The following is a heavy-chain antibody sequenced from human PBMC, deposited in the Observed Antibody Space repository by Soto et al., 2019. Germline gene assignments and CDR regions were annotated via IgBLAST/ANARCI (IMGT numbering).Heavy chain of an antibody. CDR2: TYYRSKWYN. CDR3: ARDPRSGWTGQNWFDP. CDR1: GDSVSSNSAA. Sequence: PSQTLSLTCAISGDSVSSNSAAWNWIRQSPPRGLEWLGRTYYRSKWYNDYAVSVKSRITINPDTSKNQFSLQLNSVTPEDTAVYYCARDPRSGWTGQNWFDPWGQGTLVTVSS. J-gene: IGHJ5*02. V-gene: IGHV6-1*01. D-gene: IGHD6-19*01.